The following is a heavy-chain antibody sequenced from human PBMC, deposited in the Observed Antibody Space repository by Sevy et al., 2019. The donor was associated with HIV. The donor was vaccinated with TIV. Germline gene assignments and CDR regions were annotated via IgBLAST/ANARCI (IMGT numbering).Heavy chain of an antibody. J-gene: IGHJ4*02. V-gene: IGHV7-4-1*02. CDR2: INTNTGNP. CDR1: GYTFTSYG. Sequence: ASVKVSCKASGYTFTSYGINWVRQAPGQGLEWMGWINTNTGNPTYVQGFTGRFVFSLDTYVRTAYLQFSSLTAEDTAVYYCARELGPFDYWGQGTLVTVSS. D-gene: IGHD7-27*01. CDR3: ARELGPFDY.